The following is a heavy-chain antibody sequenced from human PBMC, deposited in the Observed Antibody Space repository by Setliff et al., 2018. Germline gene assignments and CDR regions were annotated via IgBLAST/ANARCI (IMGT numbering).Heavy chain of an antibody. D-gene: IGHD1-1*01. V-gene: IGHV3-21*01. CDR2: ISSMGSYT. CDR3: ARDREGDGNYYMDV. Sequence: PGGSLRLSCVASGFSLTSHNIHWVRQAPGKGLEWVSSISSMGSYTHFGESVKGRFTISRDNAKNTLYLQMNSLRAEDTAVYYCARDREGDGNYYMDVWGKGTTVTVSS. J-gene: IGHJ6*03. CDR1: GFSLTSHN.